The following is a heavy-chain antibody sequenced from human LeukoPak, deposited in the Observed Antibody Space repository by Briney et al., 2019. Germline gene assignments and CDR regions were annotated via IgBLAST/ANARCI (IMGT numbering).Heavy chain of an antibody. CDR2: ISYDGSNK. D-gene: IGHD1-14*01. J-gene: IGHJ6*02. CDR3: ARDSARYYYYYGMDV. Sequence: GGSLRLSCAASGFTFSSYAMHWVRQAPGKGLEWVAVISYDGSNKYYADSVKGRFTISKDNSKNTLYLQMNSLRAEDTAVYYCARDSARYYYYYGMDVWGQGTTVTVSS. V-gene: IGHV3-30*04. CDR1: GFTFSSYA.